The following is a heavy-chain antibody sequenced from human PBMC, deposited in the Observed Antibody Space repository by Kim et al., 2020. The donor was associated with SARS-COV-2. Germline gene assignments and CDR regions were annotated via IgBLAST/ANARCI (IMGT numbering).Heavy chain of an antibody. CDR2: GNT. Sequence: GNTGTARQFQGRVAMTRDASIGAAYMELNSLRLEDTAVYYCARYGDPSLDYWGQGTLVTVSS. CDR3: ARYGDPSLDY. J-gene: IGHJ4*02. D-gene: IGHD7-27*01. V-gene: IGHV1-8*01.